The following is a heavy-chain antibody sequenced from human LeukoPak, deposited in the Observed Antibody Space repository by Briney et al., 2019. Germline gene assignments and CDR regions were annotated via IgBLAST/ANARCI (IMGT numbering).Heavy chain of an antibody. CDR3: ARDRFLEWSRTANYYYYGMDV. V-gene: IGHV1-2*04. CDR1: GYTFTGYY. J-gene: IGHJ6*02. CDR2: INPNSGGT. D-gene: IGHD3-3*01. Sequence: ASVKVSCKASGYTFTGYYMHWVRQAPGQGLEWMGWINPNSGGTNYAQKFQGWVTMTRDTSISTAYMEPSRLRSDDTAVYYCARDRFLEWSRTANYYYYGMDVWGQGTTVTVSS.